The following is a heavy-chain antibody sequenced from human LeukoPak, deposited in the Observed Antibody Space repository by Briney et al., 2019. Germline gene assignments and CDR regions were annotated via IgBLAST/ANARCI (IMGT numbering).Heavy chain of an antibody. Sequence: KSGGSLRLSCAASGFTLSRYSMNWVRQAPGKGLEWVSSISSSSTYIYYADSVKGRFTISRDNAKNSLYLLMDNLRVEDTAVYYCARDILATSIAAPYYWGQGTLVTVSS. CDR1: GFTLSRYS. CDR3: ARDILATSIAAPYY. V-gene: IGHV3-21*01. D-gene: IGHD6-13*01. CDR2: ISSSSTYI. J-gene: IGHJ4*02.